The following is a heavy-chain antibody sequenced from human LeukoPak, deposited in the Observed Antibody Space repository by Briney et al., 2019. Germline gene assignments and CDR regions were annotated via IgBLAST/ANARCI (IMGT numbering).Heavy chain of an antibody. CDR3: AKDPLGIWGAFDI. CDR2: ISGSGGST. V-gene: IGHV3-23*01. Sequence: GGSLRLSCAGSGFTFSSYAMSWVRQAPGKGLEWVSAISGSGGSTYYADSVKGRFTISRDNSKNTLYLQMNSLRAEDTAVYYCAKDPLGIWGAFDIWGQGTMVTVSS. CDR1: GFTFSSYA. D-gene: IGHD7-27*01. J-gene: IGHJ3*02.